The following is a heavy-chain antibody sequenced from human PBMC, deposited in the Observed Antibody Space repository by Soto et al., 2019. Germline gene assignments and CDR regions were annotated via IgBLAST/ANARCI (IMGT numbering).Heavy chain of an antibody. Sequence: QVQLVQSGAEVKKPGSSVKVSCKASGGTFSSYAISWVRQAPGQGLEWMGGIIPIFGPANYAQKFQGRVTITADESTSTAYMELSSLRSEDTAVYYCARDQLSGSSSDWGVVDYWGQGTLVTVSS. V-gene: IGHV1-69*12. J-gene: IGHJ4*02. CDR1: GGTFSSYA. CDR2: IIPIFGPA. CDR3: ARDQLSGSSSDWGVVDY. D-gene: IGHD1-26*01.